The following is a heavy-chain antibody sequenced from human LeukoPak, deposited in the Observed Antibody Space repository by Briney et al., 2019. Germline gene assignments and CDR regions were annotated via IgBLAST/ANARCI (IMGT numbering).Heavy chain of an antibody. Sequence: ASVKVSCKASGYTFTSYDINWVRQATGQGLEWMGWMNPNSGNTGYAQKFQGRVTMTRNTSISTAYMELSSLRPEDTAVYYCARERRSVSGRDFDYWGQGTLVTVSS. D-gene: IGHD3-10*01. J-gene: IGHJ4*02. CDR1: GYTFTSYD. CDR2: MNPNSGNT. V-gene: IGHV1-8*01. CDR3: ARERRSVSGRDFDY.